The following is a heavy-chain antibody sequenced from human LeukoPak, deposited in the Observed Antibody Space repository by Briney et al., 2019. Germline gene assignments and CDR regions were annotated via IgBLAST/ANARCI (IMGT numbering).Heavy chain of an antibody. Sequence: PGGSVRLSCAASGFTFSSYAMSWVRQAPGKGLEWVSAISGSGGSTYYADSVKGRFTISRDNSKNTLYLQMNSLRAEDTAVYYCARSVNSTKFISGKPFDLWGQGTMVTVSS. CDR1: GFTFSSYA. CDR3: ARSVNSTKFISGKPFDL. V-gene: IGHV3-23*01. CDR2: ISGSGGST. J-gene: IGHJ3*01. D-gene: IGHD1-1*01.